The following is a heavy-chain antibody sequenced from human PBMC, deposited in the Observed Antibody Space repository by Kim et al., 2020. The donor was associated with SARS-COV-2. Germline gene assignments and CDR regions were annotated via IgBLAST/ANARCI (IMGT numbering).Heavy chain of an antibody. J-gene: IGHJ6*02. CDR1: GGTFSSYA. CDR3: ARDRSTFYYYDSSGYLRMDV. D-gene: IGHD3-22*01. CDR2: IIPIFGTA. V-gene: IGHV1-69*13. Sequence: SVKVFCKASGGTFSSYAISWVRQAPGQGLEWMGGIIPIFGTANYAQKFQGRVTITADESTSTAYMELSSLRSEDTAVYYCARDRSTFYYYDSSGYLRMDVGGQGTTVTVSS.